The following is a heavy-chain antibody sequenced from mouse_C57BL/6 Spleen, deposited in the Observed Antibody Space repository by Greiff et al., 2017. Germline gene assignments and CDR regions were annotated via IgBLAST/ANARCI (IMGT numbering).Heavy chain of an antibody. CDR2: IYPSDSET. CDR3: ASSYYDGSTSYWYFEV. CDR1: GYTFTSYW. Sequence: QVQLQQPGAELVRPGSSVKLSCKASGYTFTSYWMDWVKQRPGQGLEWIGNIYPSDSETPYNQKFKDKATLTVDKSSSKAYMQLSSLTSEDAAVYYCASSYYDGSTSYWYFEVWGTGTTVTVSS. J-gene: IGHJ1*03. D-gene: IGHD1-1*01. V-gene: IGHV1-61*01.